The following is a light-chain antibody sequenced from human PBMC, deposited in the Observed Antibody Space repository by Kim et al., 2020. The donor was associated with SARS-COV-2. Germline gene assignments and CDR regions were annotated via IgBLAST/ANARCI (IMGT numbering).Light chain of an antibody. J-gene: IGLJ2*01. CDR3: CSYASSGTLI. Sequence: GQSITISCTGTSSDVGNYNYVSWYQHHPGEAPKVMIYDVTKRPSGVSKRFFGSKSGNTASLTISGLQTEDEAHYYCCSYASSGTLIFGGGTQLTVL. CDR1: SSDVGNYNY. CDR2: DVT. V-gene: IGLV2-14*03.